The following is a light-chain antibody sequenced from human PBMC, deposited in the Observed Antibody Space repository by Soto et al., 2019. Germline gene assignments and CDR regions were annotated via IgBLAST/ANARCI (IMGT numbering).Light chain of an antibody. V-gene: IGKV1-5*01. Sequence: DIQMTQSPSTLSASVGERVTLTCRASQSIIYWLAWYQQKSGKAPKLLIYDASDLERGVPSRFSGSGSGTEFTLTISGLQPDDFATYYCQQYDNYPHTFGQGTKLEIK. CDR2: DAS. CDR3: QQYDNYPHT. CDR1: QSIIYW. J-gene: IGKJ2*01.